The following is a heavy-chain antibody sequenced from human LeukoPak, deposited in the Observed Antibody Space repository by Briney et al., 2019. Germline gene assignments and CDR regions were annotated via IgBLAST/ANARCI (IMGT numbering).Heavy chain of an antibody. D-gene: IGHD2-2*01. CDR3: ARSTYQLLKLYYYGMDV. J-gene: IGHJ6*02. CDR1: GGTFSSYA. V-gene: IGHV1-69*04. CDR2: IIPILGIA. Sequence: SVKVSCKASGGTFSSYAISWVRQAPRQGLEWMGRIIPILGIANYAQKFQGRVTITAGKSTSTAYMELSSLRSEDTAVYYCARSTYQLLKLYYYGMDVWGQGTTVTVSS.